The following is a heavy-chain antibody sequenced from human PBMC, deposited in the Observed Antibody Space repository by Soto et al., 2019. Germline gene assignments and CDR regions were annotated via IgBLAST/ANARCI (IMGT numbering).Heavy chain of an antibody. J-gene: IGHJ4*02. Sequence: QITLKESGPTLVKPTQTLTLTCTFSGFSLSTSGVGVGWIRQPPGKALEWLALIYWDDDKRYSPSLKRRLTITKDTSKNQVVLTMTNMDPVDTATYYCAHRRGRGPFDYWGQGTLVTVSS. V-gene: IGHV2-5*02. CDR2: IYWDDDK. D-gene: IGHD1-26*01. CDR1: GFSLSTSGVG. CDR3: AHRRGRGPFDY.